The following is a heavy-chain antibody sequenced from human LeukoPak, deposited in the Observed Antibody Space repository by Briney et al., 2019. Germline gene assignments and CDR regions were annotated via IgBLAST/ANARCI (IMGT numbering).Heavy chain of an antibody. V-gene: IGHV1-18*01. Sequence: ASVKVSCKASGYTFTSYGISWVRQAPGQGLEGMGWISAYNGNTNYAQKRQGRVTITTDTSTSTAYMELRSLRSDDTAVYYCARDRQAIVVVPAAEGVTNWFDPWGQGTLVTVSS. CDR2: ISAYNGNT. CDR1: GYTFTSYG. J-gene: IGHJ5*02. D-gene: IGHD2-2*01. CDR3: ARDRQAIVVVPAAEGVTNWFDP.